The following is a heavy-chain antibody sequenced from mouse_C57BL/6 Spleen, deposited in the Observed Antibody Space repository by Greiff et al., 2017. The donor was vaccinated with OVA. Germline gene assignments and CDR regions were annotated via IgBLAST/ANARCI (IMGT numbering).Heavy chain of an antibody. J-gene: IGHJ4*01. CDR2: IYPGSGNT. V-gene: IGHV1-76*01. D-gene: IGHD1-1*01. CDR1: GYTFTDYY. Sequence: VQLQQSGAELVRPGASVKLSCKASGYTFTDYYINWVKQRPGQGLEWIARIYPGSGNTYYIEKFKGKATLTAEKSSSTAYMQLSSLTSEDSAVYFCAREDYYGSSYVRGAMDYWGQGTSVTVSS. CDR3: AREDYYGSSYVRGAMDY.